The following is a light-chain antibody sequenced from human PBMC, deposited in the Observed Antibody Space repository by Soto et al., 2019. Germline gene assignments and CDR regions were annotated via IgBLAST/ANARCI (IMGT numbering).Light chain of an antibody. J-gene: IGKJ4*01. CDR1: QSISSW. CDR3: QQYNTYSSLP. V-gene: IGKV1-5*01. Sequence: DIKMTQSPSTLSASVGERATITGRASQSISSWLAWYQQKQGRAPRLXXYDASSLESGVPLRFSAGGYGTEYTLTISSLQPDDFSNYDCQQYNTYSSLPFGGGTKGDIK. CDR2: DAS.